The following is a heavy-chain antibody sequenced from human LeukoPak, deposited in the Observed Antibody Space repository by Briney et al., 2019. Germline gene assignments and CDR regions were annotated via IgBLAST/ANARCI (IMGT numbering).Heavy chain of an antibody. J-gene: IGHJ4*02. V-gene: IGHV1-69*05. CDR2: IIPIFGTA. Sequence: GSSVKVSCKGSGGTFISYGISWVRQAPGQGLEWMGGIIPIFGTANHPHKLQGIVMITTYESTSTSYMELSILRSEHTAVYYCARDRSSGYTYAGFDYWGQGTLVTVSS. CDR3: ARDRSSGYTYAGFDY. D-gene: IGHD5-18*01. CDR1: GGTFISYG.